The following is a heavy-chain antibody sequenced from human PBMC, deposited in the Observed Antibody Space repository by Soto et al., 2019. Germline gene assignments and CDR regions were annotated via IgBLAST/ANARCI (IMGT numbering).Heavy chain of an antibody. V-gene: IGHV3-48*01. D-gene: IGHD6-19*01. CDR2: IGISSTTI. CDR3: ARDLAVAALDY. CDR1: GFTFSSYA. J-gene: IGHJ4*02. Sequence: GGSLRLSCAASGFTFSSYAMSWVRQAPGKGLEWVSYIGISSTTIYYADSVKGRFTISRDNAKNSLYLQMNSLGAEDTAVYYCARDLAVAALDYWGQGT.